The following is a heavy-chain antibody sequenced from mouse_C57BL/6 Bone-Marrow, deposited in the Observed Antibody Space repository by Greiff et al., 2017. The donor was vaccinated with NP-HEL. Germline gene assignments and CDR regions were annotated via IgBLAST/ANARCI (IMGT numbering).Heavy chain of an antibody. CDR2: ITHSGET. Sequence: VQLQESGPGLVKPSQSLFLTCSITGFPITSGYYWIWIRQSPGKPLEWMGYITHSGETFYNPSLQRPISITRETSKNQFFLQLTSVTTEDTAMYYCAGDYDGYWYFDVWGTGTTVTVSS. V-gene: IGHV12-3*01. CDR1: GFPITSGYY. J-gene: IGHJ1*03. CDR3: AGDYDGYWYFDV. D-gene: IGHD2-3*01.